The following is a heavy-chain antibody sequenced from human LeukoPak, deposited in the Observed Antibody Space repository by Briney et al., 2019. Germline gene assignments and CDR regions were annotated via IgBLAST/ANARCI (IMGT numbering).Heavy chain of an antibody. Sequence: SGTLSLTCAVSGDSISTNHWWSWVRQPPGKGLEWIGEVYHSGSTNYNPSLKSRVTISVDTSKNQFSLNLNSVTAADTAVYYCARGGAARLHFQNWGQGTLVTVSS. D-gene: IGHD6-6*01. V-gene: IGHV4-4*02. J-gene: IGHJ1*01. CDR1: GDSISTNHW. CDR2: VYHSGST. CDR3: ARGGAARLHFQN.